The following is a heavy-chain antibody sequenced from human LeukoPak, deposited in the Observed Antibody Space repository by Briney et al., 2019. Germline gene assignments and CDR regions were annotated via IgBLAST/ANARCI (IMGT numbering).Heavy chain of an antibody. V-gene: IGHV3-23*01. Sequence: GGSLRLSCAASGFTFSSYAMSWVRQAPGKGLEWVSAISGSGGSTYYADSVKGRFTISRDNSKNTLYLQMNSLRAEDTAVYYCAKDPHLIYGSGSYLSGYFDYWGREPWSPTPQ. CDR2: ISGSGGST. J-gene: IGHJ4*02. CDR3: AKDPHLIYGSGSYLSGYFDY. CDR1: GFTFSSYA. D-gene: IGHD3-10*01.